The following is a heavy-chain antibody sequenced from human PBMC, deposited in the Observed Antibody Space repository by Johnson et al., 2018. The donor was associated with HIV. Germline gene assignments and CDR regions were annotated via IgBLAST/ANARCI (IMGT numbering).Heavy chain of an antibody. Sequence: VQLVESGGVVVQPVVSLRLSCAASGFTFHDYTMHWVRQAPGKGLEWVSLISWDGDSTYYANSVKGRFTISRDNVKNSLYLQMNSLRAEDTAVYYCARDPIGQHPRGAFDIWGQGTMVTVSS. V-gene: IGHV3-43*01. CDR1: GFTFHDYT. CDR3: ARDPIGQHPRGAFDI. CDR2: ISWDGDST. D-gene: IGHD6-13*01. J-gene: IGHJ3*02.